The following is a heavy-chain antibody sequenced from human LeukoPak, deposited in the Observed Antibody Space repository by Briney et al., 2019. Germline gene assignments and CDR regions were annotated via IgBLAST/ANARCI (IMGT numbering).Heavy chain of an antibody. D-gene: IGHD7-27*01. Sequence: PGGSLRLSCGASGFTFSNSAMSWVRQAPGKGLEWVAVISGGGGLTYYADSVKGRFTISRDNAQNSLYLQMDSLRDEDTAVYYCAREDDDWGPNTLDVWGQGTVVTVSS. CDR1: GFTFSNSA. CDR3: AREDDDWGPNTLDV. J-gene: IGHJ3*01. V-gene: IGHV3-23*01. CDR2: ISGGGGLT.